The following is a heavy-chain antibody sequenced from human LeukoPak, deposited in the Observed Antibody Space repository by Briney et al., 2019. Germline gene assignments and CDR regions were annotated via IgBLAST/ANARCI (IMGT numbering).Heavy chain of an antibody. V-gene: IGHV3-21*01. CDR3: ARRGRLLYYFDY. J-gene: IGHJ4*02. D-gene: IGHD6-25*01. CDR1: GFTFSSYS. CDR2: ISSSSSYI. Sequence: KPGGSLRLSCAASGFTFSSYSMNWVRQAPGKGLEWASSISSSSSYIYYADSVKGRFTISRDNAKNSLYLQMNSLRAEDTAVYYCARRGRLLYYFDYWGQGTLVTVSS.